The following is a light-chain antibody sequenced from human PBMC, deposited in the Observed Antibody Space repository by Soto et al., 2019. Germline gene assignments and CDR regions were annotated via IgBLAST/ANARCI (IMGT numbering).Light chain of an antibody. Sequence: DIHMTQSPATLSASVGDRVTITCRASQSISTWLAWYQQKPGKAPKLLIYWSSSLESGVPSRFSGSVSGTEFALTISSLQPDDFATYSCQHYPTYSCTFGPGTKVDIK. J-gene: IGKJ3*01. CDR2: WSS. CDR1: QSISTW. V-gene: IGKV1-5*03. CDR3: QHYPTYSCT.